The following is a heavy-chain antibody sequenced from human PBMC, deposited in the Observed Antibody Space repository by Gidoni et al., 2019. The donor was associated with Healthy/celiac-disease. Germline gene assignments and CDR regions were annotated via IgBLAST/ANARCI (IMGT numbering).Heavy chain of an antibody. D-gene: IGHD2-2*01. J-gene: IGHJ4*02. CDR3: ARAPTTYCSSTSCSYYFDY. CDR1: GFTFSSYS. Sequence: EVQLVESGGGLVKPGGSLRLSCAASGFTFSSYSLNWVRQAPGKGLEWVSSISSSSSYIYYADSVKGRFTISRDNAKNSLYLQMNSLRAEDTAVYYCARAPTTYCSSTSCSYYFDYWGQGTLVTVSS. CDR2: ISSSSSYI. V-gene: IGHV3-21*01.